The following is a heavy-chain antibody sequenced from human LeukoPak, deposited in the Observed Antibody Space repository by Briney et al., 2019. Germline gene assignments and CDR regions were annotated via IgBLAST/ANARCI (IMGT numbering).Heavy chain of an antibody. D-gene: IGHD6-13*01. Sequence: GGSLRPSCAASGLTFSSYAMSWVRQAPGKGLEWVSRISGSGGSTYYADSVKGRFTISRDNSKNTLYLQMNSLRAEDTAVYYCAKGLYSTWYREPIDYWGQGTLVTVSS. CDR2: ISGSGGST. CDR1: GLTFSSYA. CDR3: AKGLYSTWYREPIDY. V-gene: IGHV3-23*01. J-gene: IGHJ4*02.